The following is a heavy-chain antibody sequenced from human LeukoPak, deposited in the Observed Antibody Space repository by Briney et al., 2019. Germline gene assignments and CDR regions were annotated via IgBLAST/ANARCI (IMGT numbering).Heavy chain of an antibody. D-gene: IGHD3-10*01. CDR2: INPDGSTT. CDR3: AKDLHYGSADY. J-gene: IGHJ4*02. V-gene: IGHV3-74*01. CDR1: GFTFSSYS. Sequence: GGSLRLSCAPSGFTFSSYSMNYVRQAPGKGLVWVSFINPDGSTTNYADSVKGRLTISRDNAKNALYLQMNSLRAEDTAVHYCAKDLHYGSADYWGQGTLVTVSS.